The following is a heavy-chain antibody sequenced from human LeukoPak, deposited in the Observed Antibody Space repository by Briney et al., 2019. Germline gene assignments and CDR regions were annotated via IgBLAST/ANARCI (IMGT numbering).Heavy chain of an antibody. D-gene: IGHD1-7*01. V-gene: IGHV4-39*07. Sequence: PSETLSLTCTVSGGSISSSSYYWGWIRQPPGKGLEWIGSIYYSGSTYYNPSLKSRVTISVDTSKNQFSLKLSSVTAADTAVYYCARDRGDLNWNFLPDAFDIWGQGTMVTVSS. CDR1: GGSISSSSYY. J-gene: IGHJ3*02. CDR2: IYYSGST. CDR3: ARDRGDLNWNFLPDAFDI.